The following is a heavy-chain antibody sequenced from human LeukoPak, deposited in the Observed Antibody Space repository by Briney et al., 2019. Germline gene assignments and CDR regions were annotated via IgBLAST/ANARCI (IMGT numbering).Heavy chain of an antibody. CDR2: IYYSGST. Sequence: SETLSLTCTGSGGSISSYYWSWIRQPAGKGLEWIGYIYYSGSTNYNPSLKSRVTISVDTSKNQFSLKLSSVTAADTAVYYCARDSITMVRGGGFDYWGQGTLVTVSS. J-gene: IGHJ4*02. V-gene: IGHV4-59*01. D-gene: IGHD3-10*01. CDR3: ARDSITMVRGGGFDY. CDR1: GGSISSYY.